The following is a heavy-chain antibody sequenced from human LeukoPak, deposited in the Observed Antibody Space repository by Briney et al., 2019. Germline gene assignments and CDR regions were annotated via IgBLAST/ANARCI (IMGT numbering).Heavy chain of an antibody. J-gene: IGHJ4*02. CDR1: GFTFSNYA. V-gene: IGHV3-23*01. Sequence: GGSLRLSCAASGFTFSNYAMNWVRQAPGKRLEWASGISGSGGSTYYADSVKGRFTISRDNSKNTLYLQMNSLRAEDTAVYYCAKKALEYCSGGSCYYPFDYWGQGTLVTVSS. CDR3: AKKALEYCSGGSCYYPFDY. D-gene: IGHD2-15*01. CDR2: ISGSGGST.